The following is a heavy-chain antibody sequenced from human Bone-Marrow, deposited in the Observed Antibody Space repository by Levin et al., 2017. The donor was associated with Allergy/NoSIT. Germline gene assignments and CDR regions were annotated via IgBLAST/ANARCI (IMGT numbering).Heavy chain of an antibody. CDR1: GFTFRSYA. Sequence: GESLKISCAASGFTFRSYAMSWVRQAPGKGLEWVSALSGSGGSTYYADSVKGRFTISRDNSKNTLYLQMDSLRAEDTAVYYCAKDRYSSGWYYFDFWGQGTLVTVSS. D-gene: IGHD6-19*01. V-gene: IGHV3-23*01. J-gene: IGHJ4*02. CDR2: LSGSGGST. CDR3: AKDRYSSGWYYFDF.